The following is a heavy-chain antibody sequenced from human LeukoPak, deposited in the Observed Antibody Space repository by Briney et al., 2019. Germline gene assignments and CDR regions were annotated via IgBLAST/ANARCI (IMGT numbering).Heavy chain of an antibody. Sequence: ASVQFSCKASGYTFTGYYMHWVRPAPGQGLAWMGWINPNSGGTNYAQKFQGRVTMTRDMSATTDYMELSSLTSEDTAVYYCARDNSVGDIAWWFDPWGQGTLVTVSS. J-gene: IGHJ5*02. D-gene: IGHD1-26*01. CDR3: ARDNSVGDIAWWFDP. V-gene: IGHV1-2*02. CDR2: INPNSGGT. CDR1: GYTFTGYY.